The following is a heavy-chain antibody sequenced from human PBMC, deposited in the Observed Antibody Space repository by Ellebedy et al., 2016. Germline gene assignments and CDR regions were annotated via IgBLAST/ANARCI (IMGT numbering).Heavy chain of an antibody. Sequence: ASVKVSXXASGYTFTSYDINWVRQATGQGLEWMGWMNPNSGNTGYAQKFQGRVTMTRNTSISTAYMELSSLRSEDTAVYYCASTHQLGSSDAFDIWGQGTMVTVSS. CDR2: MNPNSGNT. V-gene: IGHV1-8*01. D-gene: IGHD7-27*01. CDR1: GYTFTSYD. J-gene: IGHJ3*02. CDR3: ASTHQLGSSDAFDI.